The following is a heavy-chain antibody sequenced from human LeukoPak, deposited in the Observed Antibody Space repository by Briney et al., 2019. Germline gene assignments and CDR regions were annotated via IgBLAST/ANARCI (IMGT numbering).Heavy chain of an antibody. J-gene: IGHJ4*02. V-gene: IGHV3-23*01. CDR3: AKRSAGYTTDSFYFDC. CDR1: GLPFSSYA. Sequence: GVLLLSCAASGLPFSSYAMSWIRQAPGTGLEWVSAISNSGGSTYYADSVKGLFTISRDNSKNTLYLQMNSLRAEDTAVYYCAKRSAGYTTDSFYFDCWGQGTLVTVSS. CDR2: ISNSGGST. D-gene: IGHD6-13*01.